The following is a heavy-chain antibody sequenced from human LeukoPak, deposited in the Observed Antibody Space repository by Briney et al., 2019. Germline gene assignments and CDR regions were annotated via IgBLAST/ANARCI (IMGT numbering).Heavy chain of an antibody. Sequence: GGSLRLSCAASGFTFSSYAMSWVRQAPGKGLECVSAISGSGGSTYYADSVKGRFTISRDNSKNTLYLQMNSLRAEDTAVYYCAKGRASGSYYLVFDYWGQGTLVTVSS. CDR1: GFTFSSYA. J-gene: IGHJ4*02. D-gene: IGHD1-26*01. CDR3: AKGRASGSYYLVFDY. V-gene: IGHV3-23*01. CDR2: ISGSGGST.